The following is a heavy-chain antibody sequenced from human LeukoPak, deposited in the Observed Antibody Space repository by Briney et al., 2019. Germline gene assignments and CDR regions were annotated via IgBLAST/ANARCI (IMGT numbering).Heavy chain of an antibody. D-gene: IGHD1-26*01. J-gene: IGHJ4*02. CDR1: GVTFSSYT. Sequence: GGSLRLSCAASGVTFSSYTMNWVRQAPGKGLEWVSSISSSSNYIYYADSVKGRFTISRDNAKNSLYLQMNSLRAEDTAVYYCARDAPLPDFWGQGTLATVPS. CDR3: ARDAPLPDF. CDR2: ISSSSNYI. V-gene: IGHV3-21*01.